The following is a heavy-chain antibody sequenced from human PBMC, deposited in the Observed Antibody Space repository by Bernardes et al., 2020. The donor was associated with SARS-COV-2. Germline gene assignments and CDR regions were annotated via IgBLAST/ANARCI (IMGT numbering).Heavy chain of an antibody. Sequence: SETLYLTCTVSGGSISSVSYYWSWLRQPAGKGLEWIGHIYNRGSTNYNPSLKSRVTISVDTSKNQFSLKLSSVTAADTAVYYCARGTVIPFDPGGQGTLVTVSS. CDR3: ARGTVIPFDP. J-gene: IGHJ5*02. CDR2: IYNRGST. D-gene: IGHD3-16*02. CDR1: GGSISSVSYY. V-gene: IGHV4-61*09.